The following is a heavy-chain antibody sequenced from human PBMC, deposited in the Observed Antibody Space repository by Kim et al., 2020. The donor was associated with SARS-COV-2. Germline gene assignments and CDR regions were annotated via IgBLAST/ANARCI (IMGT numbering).Heavy chain of an antibody. CDR3: TTGDTFDI. CDR2: GETI. V-gene: IGHV3-15*06. Sequence: GETINYAAPVKGRISISRDDSKHKVYMQMDSLKTEDTAIYYCTTGDTFDIWGQGTMVTVSP. J-gene: IGHJ3*02.